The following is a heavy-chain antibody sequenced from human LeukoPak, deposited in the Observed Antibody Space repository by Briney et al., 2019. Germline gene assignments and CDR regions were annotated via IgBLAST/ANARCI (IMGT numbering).Heavy chain of an antibody. D-gene: IGHD2-15*01. CDR2: ISYDGSNK. Sequence: GRSLRLSCAASGFTFSSYGMHWVRQAPGKGLEWVAVISYDGSNKYYADSVKGRFTISRDNSKNTLYLQMNSLRAEDTAVYYCAKDQGTSVAAATVQDYWGQGTLVTVSS. CDR1: GFTFSSYG. V-gene: IGHV3-30*18. CDR3: AKDQGTSVAAATVQDY. J-gene: IGHJ4*02.